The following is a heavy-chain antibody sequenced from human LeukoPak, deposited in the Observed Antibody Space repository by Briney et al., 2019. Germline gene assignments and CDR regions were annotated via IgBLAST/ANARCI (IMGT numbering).Heavy chain of an antibody. CDR2: ISAYNGNT. V-gene: IGHV1-18*01. D-gene: IGHD3-9*01. CDR3: ARNYDILTGYYPYNWFDP. CDR1: GYTFTSYG. J-gene: IGHJ5*02. Sequence: ASVKVSCKASGYTFTSYGISWVRQAPGQGLEWMGWISAYNGNTNYSQKFQGRVTITRDTSASTAYMELSSLRSEDTAVYYCARNYDILTGYYPYNWFDPWGQGTLVTVSS.